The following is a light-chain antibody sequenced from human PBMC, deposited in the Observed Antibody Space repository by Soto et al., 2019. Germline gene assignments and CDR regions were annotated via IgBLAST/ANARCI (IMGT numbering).Light chain of an antibody. CDR2: DAS. J-gene: IGKJ4*01. CDR3: LPYDTLPLT. Sequence: DIQMTQSPSSLSASVGDRVTITCQASQDISNYLNWNQQKPGKAPKLLIYDASNLKTGVPSRFSGSGSTTHFTFTISSRQPEDIATHYGLPYDTLPLTFGGATKVEIE. CDR1: QDISNY. V-gene: IGKV1-33*01.